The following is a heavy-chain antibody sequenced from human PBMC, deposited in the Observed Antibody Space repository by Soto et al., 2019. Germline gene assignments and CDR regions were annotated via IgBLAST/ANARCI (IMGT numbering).Heavy chain of an antibody. Sequence: QVQLQESGPGLVKPSGTLSLTCAVSGGSISSSNWWSWVRQPPGKGLEWIGEIYHSGSTNYNPSLKSRVTISVDKSKNQFSLKLSPVTAADTAVYYCARDLKDYDFWSGYYDYYGMDVWGQGTTVTVSS. D-gene: IGHD3-3*01. CDR3: ARDLKDYDFWSGYYDYYGMDV. V-gene: IGHV4-4*02. J-gene: IGHJ6*02. CDR1: GGSISSSNW. CDR2: IYHSGST.